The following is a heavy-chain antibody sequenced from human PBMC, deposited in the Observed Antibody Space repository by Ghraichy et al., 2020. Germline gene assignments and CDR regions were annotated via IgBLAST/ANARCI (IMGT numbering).Heavy chain of an antibody. CDR3: ARVGEYYYDSSGYYLVPRKGYFDL. D-gene: IGHD3-22*01. V-gene: IGHV4-59*01. J-gene: IGHJ2*01. Sequence: SETLSLTCTVSGGSISSYYWSWIRQPPGKGLEWIGYIYYSGSTNYNPSLKSRVTISVDTSKNQFSLKLSSVTAADTAVYYCARVGEYYYDSSGYYLVPRKGYFDLWGRGTLVTVSS. CDR2: IYYSGST. CDR1: GGSISSYY.